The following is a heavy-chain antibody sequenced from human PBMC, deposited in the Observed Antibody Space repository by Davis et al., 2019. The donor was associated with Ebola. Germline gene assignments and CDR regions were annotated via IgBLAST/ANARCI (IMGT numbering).Heavy chain of an antibody. Sequence: GESLKISCPASGFTLSSYSMNWVRQAPGKGLEWVSYISSSSSTIYYADSVKGRFTISRDNAKNSLYLQMNSLRDEDTAVYYCARFGGVVIIPTYYYYGMDVWGQGTTVTVSS. CDR3: ARFGGVVIIPTYYYYGMDV. CDR1: GFTLSSYS. D-gene: IGHD3-3*01. J-gene: IGHJ6*02. CDR2: ISSSSSTI. V-gene: IGHV3-48*02.